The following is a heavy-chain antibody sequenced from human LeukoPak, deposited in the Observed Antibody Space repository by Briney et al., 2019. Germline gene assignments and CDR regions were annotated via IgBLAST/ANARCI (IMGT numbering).Heavy chain of an antibody. CDR1: GFTFSDYG. Sequence: GGSLRLSCAASGFTFSDYGMTWVRQAPGKGLEWVSDVRGSDYLRHYADSVKGRFTISRDNSKNTLYLQMDRLRAEDTAVYFCAKVYWSGWGSYSAFDYWGQGTLVTVSS. CDR2: VRGSDYLR. J-gene: IGHJ4*02. D-gene: IGHD3-10*01. CDR3: AKVYWSGWGSYSAFDY. V-gene: IGHV3-23*01.